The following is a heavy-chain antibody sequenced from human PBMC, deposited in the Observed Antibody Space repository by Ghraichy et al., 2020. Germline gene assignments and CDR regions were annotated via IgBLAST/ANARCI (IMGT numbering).Heavy chain of an antibody. CDR1: GGTFSSYA. CDR2: IIPIFGTA. J-gene: IGHJ3*02. V-gene: IGHV1-69*13. CDR3: ARAPPWGSSAFDI. Sequence: SVKVSCKASGGTFSSYAISWVRQAPGQGLEWMGGIIPIFGTANYAQKFQGRVTITADESTSTAYMGLSSLRSEDTAVYYCARAPPWGSSAFDIWGQGTMVTVSS. D-gene: IGHD7-27*01.